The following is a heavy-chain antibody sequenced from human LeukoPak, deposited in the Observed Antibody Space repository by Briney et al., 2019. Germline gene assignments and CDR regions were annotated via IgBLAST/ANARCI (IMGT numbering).Heavy chain of an antibody. Sequence: GGSLRLSCEASGPTFGDYTMHWVRQAPGKGLEWVSLISRNGAATKYADSVRGRFTISRDNAKNSLYLQMNSLRAEDTAVYYCARAPTELHYYYYYMDVWGKGTTVTVSS. CDR3: ARAPTELHYYYYYMDV. CDR1: GPTFGDYT. V-gene: IGHV3-43*01. J-gene: IGHJ6*03. D-gene: IGHD1-26*01. CDR2: ISRNGAAT.